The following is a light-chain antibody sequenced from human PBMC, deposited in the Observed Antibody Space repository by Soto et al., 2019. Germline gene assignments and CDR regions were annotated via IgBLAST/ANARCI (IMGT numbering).Light chain of an antibody. CDR2: VAY. V-gene: IGKV3-11*01. J-gene: IGKJ2*01. CDR3: QQRRISRNT. CDR1: QSVNRY. Sequence: VLTQSPDTLSLSTGETATLSCRASQSVNRYVAWYQQKVGQAPSLLSYVAYTRATVVGARFTGSGSATDFSLTIPSLEPEDFAVYYCQQRRISRNTFGQGTKLEIK.